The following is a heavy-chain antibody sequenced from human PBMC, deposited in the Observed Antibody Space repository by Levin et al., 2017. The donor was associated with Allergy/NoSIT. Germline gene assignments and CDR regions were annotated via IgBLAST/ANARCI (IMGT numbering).Heavy chain of an antibody. V-gene: IGHV4-4*02. Sequence: SETLSLTCGVFGGSISSSNWWSWVRQPPGKGLEWIGEIDHSGSTNYNPSLKSRVTISVDKSQNQLSLKLSSVTAADTAVYYCARDAGNYDGRGYYFDYWGQGTLVTVSS. CDR2: IDHSGST. J-gene: IGHJ4*02. CDR3: ARDAGNYDGRGYYFDY. D-gene: IGHD3-22*01. CDR1: GGSISSSNW.